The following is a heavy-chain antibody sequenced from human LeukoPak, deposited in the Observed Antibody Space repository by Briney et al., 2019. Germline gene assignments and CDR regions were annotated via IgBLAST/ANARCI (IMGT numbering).Heavy chain of an antibody. D-gene: IGHD3-3*01. V-gene: IGHV1-69*05. Sequence: GASVKASCKAYGGTFSSYAISWVRQAPGQGLEWMGGIIPIFGTANYAQKFQGRVTITTDESTSTAYMELSSLRSEDTAVYYCARGLPPYYYDFWSENYMDVWGKGTTVTVSS. CDR2: IIPIFGTA. J-gene: IGHJ6*03. CDR3: ARGLPPYYYDFWSENYMDV. CDR1: GGTFSSYA.